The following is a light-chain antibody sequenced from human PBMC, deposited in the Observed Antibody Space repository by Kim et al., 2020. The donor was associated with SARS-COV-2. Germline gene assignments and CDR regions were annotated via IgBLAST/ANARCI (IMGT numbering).Light chain of an antibody. CDR3: SSYTNINTWV. Sequence: QSALTQPASVSGSPGQSITISCTGTSTDVGAYNFVSWYQQHPVKGPNLMIFTVSQLPSGVSNRFSCSNSSNTSSLTISVHHAEDEADYYCSSYTNINTWVFGGGTKLTVL. V-gene: IGLV2-14*03. CDR2: TVS. CDR1: STDVGAYNF. J-gene: IGLJ3*02.